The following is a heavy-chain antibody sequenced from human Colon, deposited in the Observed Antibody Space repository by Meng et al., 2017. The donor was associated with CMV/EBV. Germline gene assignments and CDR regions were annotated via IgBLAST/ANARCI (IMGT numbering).Heavy chain of an antibody. CDR2: IYSGGST. CDR1: GFTVSSNY. V-gene: IGHV3-53*01. CDR3: AGSESSNKFDY. D-gene: IGHD6-6*01. Sequence: GESLKISCAASGFTVSSNYMSWVRQAPGKGLEWVSVIYSGGSTYYADSVRGRFTISRDNAKNTLYLQMSGLRAEDTAIYYCAGSESSNKFDYWGQGTLVTVSS. J-gene: IGHJ4*02.